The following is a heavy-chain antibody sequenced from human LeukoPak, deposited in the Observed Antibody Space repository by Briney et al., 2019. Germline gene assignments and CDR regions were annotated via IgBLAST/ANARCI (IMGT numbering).Heavy chain of an antibody. Sequence: SETLSLTCTVSGGSISSYYWSWIRQPPGKGLEWIGYIHYSGSTNYNPSLKSRVTISVDTSKNQFSLKLSSVTAADTAVYYCARGNYYGSGSYYNFPNYYYYMDVWGKGTTVTISS. CDR2: IHYSGST. CDR3: ARGNYYGSGSYYNFPNYYYYMDV. D-gene: IGHD3-10*01. CDR1: GGSISSYY. J-gene: IGHJ6*03. V-gene: IGHV4-59*01.